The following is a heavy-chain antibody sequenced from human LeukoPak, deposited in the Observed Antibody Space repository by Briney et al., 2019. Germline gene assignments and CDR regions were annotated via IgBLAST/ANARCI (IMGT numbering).Heavy chain of an antibody. CDR2: ISGSGGST. D-gene: IGHD2-21*02. CDR3: ARGTYCGGDCYWPPYNWFDP. CDR1: GFTFSSYA. V-gene: IGHV3-23*01. J-gene: IGHJ5*02. Sequence: PGGSLRLSCAASGFTFSSYAMSWVRQAPGKGLEWVSAISGSGGSTYYADSVKGRFTISRDNSKNTLYLQMGSLRAEDMAVYYCARGTYCGGDCYWPPYNWFDPWGQGTLVTVSS.